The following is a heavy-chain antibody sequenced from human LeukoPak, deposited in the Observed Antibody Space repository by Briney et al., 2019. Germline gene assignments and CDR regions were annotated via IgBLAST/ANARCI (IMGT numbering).Heavy chain of an antibody. CDR1: GFTFSSNFA. J-gene: IGHJ4*02. CDR2: IYNSGST. Sequence: GSLRLSCAASGFTFSSNFAMNWLRQSPGKGLEWIAYIYNSGSTNYNNYNPSLKSRVIMSMDTSKNQLSLIVSSVTAADTAVYYCARHTTGRALGDFDYWGQGTLVTVSA. CDR3: ARHTTGRALGDFDY. D-gene: IGHD2-8*01. V-gene: IGHV4-59*08.